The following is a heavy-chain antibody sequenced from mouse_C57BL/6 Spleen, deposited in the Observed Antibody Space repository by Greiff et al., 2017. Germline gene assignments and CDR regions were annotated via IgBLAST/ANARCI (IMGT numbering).Heavy chain of an antibody. CDR2: ISNGGGST. CDR3: ARHYVSYAMDY. Sequence: EVQLVESGGGLVQPGGSLTLSCEASGFTFSDYYMYWVSQTPEKRLEWVAYISNGGGSTYYPDTVKGRFTLSRNNAKNTLDLQMSRQRSGVTAMYYCARHYVSYAMDYWGQGTSVTVSS. CDR1: GFTFSDYY. V-gene: IGHV5-12*01. J-gene: IGHJ4*01.